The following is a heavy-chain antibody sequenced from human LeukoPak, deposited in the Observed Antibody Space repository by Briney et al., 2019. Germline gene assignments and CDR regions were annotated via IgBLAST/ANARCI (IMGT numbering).Heavy chain of an antibody. J-gene: IGHJ4*02. D-gene: IGHD7-27*01. CDR3: ARTMWGFDY. CDR2: IYSGGST. CDR1: GFTVSSNY. Sequence: QPGGSLRLSCAASGFTVSSNYMTWVRQAPGKGLEWVSLIYSGGSTSYADSVKGRFTISRDNSKNTLYLQVNSLRAEDTAVYYCARTMWGFDYWGQGTLVTVSS. V-gene: IGHV3-66*01.